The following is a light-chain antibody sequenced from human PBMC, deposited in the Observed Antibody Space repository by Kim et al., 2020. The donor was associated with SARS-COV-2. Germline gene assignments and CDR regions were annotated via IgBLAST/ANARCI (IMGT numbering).Light chain of an antibody. Sequence: DIQTTQSPSTLSASVGDRVTITCRASQSIGTWLAWYQQKPGKAPKVLIYRASTLESGVPSRFSGSGSGTDFTLTISGLQPDDFASYYCQQYNSYSTFGQGTKVDIK. J-gene: IGKJ1*01. V-gene: IGKV1-5*03. CDR3: QQYNSYST. CDR2: RAS. CDR1: QSIGTW.